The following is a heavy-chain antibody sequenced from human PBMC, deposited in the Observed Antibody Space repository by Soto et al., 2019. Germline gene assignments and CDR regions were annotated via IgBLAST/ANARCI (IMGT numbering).Heavy chain of an antibody. Sequence: QVQLVESGGGVVQPGRSLRLSCAASGLTFSSYGMHWFRQAPGKGLAWVAGIWYDGINKHYAESVKGRFTISRDNSKNTLYLQMNSRRAEDTAVYYCSSDAVSTFRIPGYHHGMDVLGQGTTVTFSS. CDR2: IWYDGINK. V-gene: IGHV3-33*01. J-gene: IGHJ6*02. CDR1: GLTFSSYG. D-gene: IGHD6-19*01. CDR3: SSDAVSTFRIPGYHHGMDV.